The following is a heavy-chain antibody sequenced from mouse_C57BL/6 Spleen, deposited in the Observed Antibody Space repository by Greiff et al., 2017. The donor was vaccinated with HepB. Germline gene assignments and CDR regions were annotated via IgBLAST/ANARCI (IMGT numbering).Heavy chain of an antibody. J-gene: IGHJ3*01. CDR1: GYTFTDYY. CDR3: ARSLERRTAQATAY. CDR2: INPNNGGT. D-gene: IGHD3-2*02. V-gene: IGHV1-26*01. Sequence: EVQLQQSGPELVKPGASVKISCKASGYTFTDYYMNWVKQSHGKSLEWIGDINPNNGGTSYNQKFKGKATLTVDKSSSTAYMELRSLTSEDSAVYYCARSLERRTAQATAYWGQGTLVTVSA.